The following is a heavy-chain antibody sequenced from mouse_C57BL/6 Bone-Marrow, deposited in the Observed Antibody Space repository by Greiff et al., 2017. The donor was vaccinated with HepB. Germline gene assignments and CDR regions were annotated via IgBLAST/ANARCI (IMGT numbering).Heavy chain of an antibody. V-gene: IGHV1-18*01. CDR2: INPNNGGT. Sequence: EVQLQESGPELVKPGASVKIPCKASGYTFTDYNMDWVKQSHGKSLEWIGDINPNNGGTIYNQKFKGKATLTVDKSSSTAYMELRSLTSEDTAVYYCARAHDYDVGAWFAYWGQGTLVTVSA. J-gene: IGHJ3*01. CDR1: GYTFTDYN. D-gene: IGHD2-4*01. CDR3: ARAHDYDVGAWFAY.